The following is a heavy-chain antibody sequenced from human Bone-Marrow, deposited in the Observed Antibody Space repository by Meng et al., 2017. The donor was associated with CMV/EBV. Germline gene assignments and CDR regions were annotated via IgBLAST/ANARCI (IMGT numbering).Heavy chain of an antibody. D-gene: IGHD6-19*01. CDR3: ARRGYSNDWYSFDY. Sequence: KASGYTFTSHDSNWVRQATGQGLEWIGWMNPYSGKTGYAEKFQGRVTITRNTSIRTAYLELSSLRSEDTAFYYCARRGYSNDWYSFDYWGQGTLVTVSS. V-gene: IGHV1-8*03. J-gene: IGHJ4*02. CDR2: MNPYSGKT. CDR1: GYTFTSHD.